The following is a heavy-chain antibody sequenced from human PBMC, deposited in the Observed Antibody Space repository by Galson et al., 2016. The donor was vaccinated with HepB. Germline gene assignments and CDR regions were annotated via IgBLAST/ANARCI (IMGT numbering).Heavy chain of an antibody. D-gene: IGHD2-15*01. Sequence: SVKVSCKVSGYTLTELSMHWVRQAPGKGLEWMGGFDPEDGETIYAQKFQGRVNMTEDTSTDTAYMELSSLRSEDTAVYYCATGGILGAINWFDPWGLGTLVTVSS. CDR2: FDPEDGET. J-gene: IGHJ5*02. V-gene: IGHV1-24*01. CDR1: GYTLTELS. CDR3: ATGGILGAINWFDP.